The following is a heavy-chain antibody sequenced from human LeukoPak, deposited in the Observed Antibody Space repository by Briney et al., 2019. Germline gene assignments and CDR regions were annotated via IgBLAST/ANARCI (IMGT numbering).Heavy chain of an antibody. Sequence: ASVKVSCKASGYTFTSYDINWVRQATGQGLEWMGWMNPNSGNTGYAQKFQGRVTITRNTSISTAYMELSSLRSGDTAVYYCARGATIVVVPAASYDYWGQGTLVTVSS. CDR3: ARGATIVVVPAASYDY. V-gene: IGHV1-8*03. D-gene: IGHD2-2*01. CDR2: MNPNSGNT. CDR1: GYTFTSYD. J-gene: IGHJ4*02.